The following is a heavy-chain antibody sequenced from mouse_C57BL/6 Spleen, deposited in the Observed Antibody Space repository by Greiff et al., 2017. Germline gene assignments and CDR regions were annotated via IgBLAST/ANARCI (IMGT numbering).Heavy chain of an antibody. J-gene: IGHJ1*03. V-gene: IGHV5-6*02. CDR2: ISSGGSYT. Sequence: DVKLVESGGDLVKPGGSLKLSCAASGFTFSSYGMSWVRQTPDKRLEWVATISSGGSYTYYQDTVKGGFTISRDKAKNTLYLQMSSLKSEDTAMYYCARRGGSRYWYFDVWGTGTTVTVSS. CDR3: ARRGGSRYWYFDV. D-gene: IGHD1-1*01. CDR1: GFTFSSYG.